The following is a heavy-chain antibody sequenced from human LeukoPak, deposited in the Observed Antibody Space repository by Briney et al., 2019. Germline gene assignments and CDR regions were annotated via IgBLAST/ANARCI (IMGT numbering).Heavy chain of an antibody. CDR2: INHSGST. J-gene: IGHJ4*02. CDR3: ARGSIAVAGTPYFDY. CDR1: GGSFSGYY. D-gene: IGHD6-19*01. V-gene: IGHV4-34*01. Sequence: SETLSLTCAVYGGSFSGYYWSWIRQPPGKGLEWIGEINHSGSTNYNPSLKSRVTISVDTSKNQFSLKLSSVTAADTAVYYCARGSIAVAGTPYFDYWGQGTLVTVSS.